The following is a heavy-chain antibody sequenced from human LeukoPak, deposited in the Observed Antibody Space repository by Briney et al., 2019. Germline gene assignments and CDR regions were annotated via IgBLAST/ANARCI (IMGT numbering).Heavy chain of an antibody. CDR1: GGSISSYY. D-gene: IGHD1-1*01. CDR2: IYYSGST. J-gene: IGHJ6*02. V-gene: IGHV4-59*01. Sequence: SGTLSLTCTVSGGSISSYYWSWIRQPPGKGLEWIGYIYYSGSTNYNPSLKSRVTISVDTSKNPFSLKLSSVTAADTAVYYCARVGGTNYYYYGMDVWGQGTTVTVSS. CDR3: ARVGGTNYYYYGMDV.